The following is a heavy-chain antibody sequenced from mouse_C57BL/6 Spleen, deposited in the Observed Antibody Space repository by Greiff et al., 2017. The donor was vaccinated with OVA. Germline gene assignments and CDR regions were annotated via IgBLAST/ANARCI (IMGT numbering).Heavy chain of an antibody. J-gene: IGHJ1*03. CDR2: IYPGGGYT. D-gene: IGHD2-5*01. Sequence: QVQLQQSGAELVRPGTSVKMSCKASGYTFTNYWIGWAKQRPGHGLEWIGDIYPGGGYTNYNEKFKGKATLTADKSSSTAYVQFSSLTSEDSAIYYCARSSYSNHWYFDVWGTGTTVTVSS. CDR1: GYTFTNYW. CDR3: ARSSYSNHWYFDV. V-gene: IGHV1-63*01.